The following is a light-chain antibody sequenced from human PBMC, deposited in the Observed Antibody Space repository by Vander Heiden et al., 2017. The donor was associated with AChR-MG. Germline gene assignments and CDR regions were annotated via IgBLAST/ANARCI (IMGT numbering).Light chain of an antibody. CDR1: SNDVGGYDY. Sequence: SALTQPRSVSGSPGQSVTLTCTGTSNDVGGYDYVSWYQQHPGRSPKLIISDVTKRPSGVPDRFSASKSGNTASLTISGLQADDEANYYCCSYGGRYTVFGTGTQVTVL. CDR3: CSYGGRYTV. CDR2: DVT. V-gene: IGLV2-11*01. J-gene: IGLJ1*01.